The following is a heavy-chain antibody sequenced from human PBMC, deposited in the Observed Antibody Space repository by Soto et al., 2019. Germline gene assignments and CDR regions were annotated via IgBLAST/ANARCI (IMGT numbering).Heavy chain of an antibody. CDR3: ARASYYESSLFDY. D-gene: IGHD3-22*01. J-gene: IGHJ4*02. Sequence: QVQLVQSGAEVKKPGSSVKVSCKASGGTFSSYAISWVRQAPGQAREWMGGLIPIFGTANYAQKLQGRVTITADESTSTAYMELSSLRSEDTTVYYCARASYYESSLFDYWGQGTLVTVSS. CDR1: GGTFSSYA. CDR2: LIPIFGTA. V-gene: IGHV1-69*01.